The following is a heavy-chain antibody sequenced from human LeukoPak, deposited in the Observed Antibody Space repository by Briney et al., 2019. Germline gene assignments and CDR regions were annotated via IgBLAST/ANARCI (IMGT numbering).Heavy chain of an antibody. CDR3: ARDRYYGSGSTLDAFDI. V-gene: IGHV4-59*01. CDR2: IYYSGST. Sequence: SETLSLTCTVSGGSISSYYWSWIRQPPGKGLEWIDYIYYSGSTNYNPSLKSRVTISVDTSKNQFSLKLRSVTAADTAVYYCARDRYYGSGSTLDAFDIWGQGTMVTVSS. CDR1: GGSISSYY. D-gene: IGHD3-10*01. J-gene: IGHJ3*02.